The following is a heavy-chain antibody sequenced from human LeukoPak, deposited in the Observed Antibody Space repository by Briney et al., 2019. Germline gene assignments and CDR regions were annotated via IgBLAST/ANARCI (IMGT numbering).Heavy chain of an antibody. Sequence: GGSLRLSCAASGFTFNVYWMNWVRQAPGKGLEGVANKKHDGSEKNYVDSVKGRFTIYRDNAENTLYLQMNSLRAEDTAVYYCVRDFYVYYWGQGAMVTVSS. CDR3: VRDFYVYY. D-gene: IGHD2/OR15-2a*01. V-gene: IGHV3-7*03. J-gene: IGHJ4*02. CDR1: GFTFNVYW. CDR2: KKHDGSEK.